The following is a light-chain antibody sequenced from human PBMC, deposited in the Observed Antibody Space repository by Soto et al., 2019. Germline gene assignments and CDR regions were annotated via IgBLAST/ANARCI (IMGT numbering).Light chain of an antibody. V-gene: IGKV3-11*01. J-gene: IGKJ1*01. CDR2: DAS. Sequence: EIVLTQSPATLSLSPGERATLSCMARQRIGAYLGWYQQKPGQAPRLLIYDASTRATGIPVRFSGSGSGTDYTLTITNLEPEDFAIYYCQQRSNWPWTFGQGTKVDIK. CDR1: QRIGAY. CDR3: QQRSNWPWT.